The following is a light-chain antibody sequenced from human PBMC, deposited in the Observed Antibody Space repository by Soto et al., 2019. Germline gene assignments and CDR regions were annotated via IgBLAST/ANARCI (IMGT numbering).Light chain of an antibody. J-gene: IGLJ3*02. V-gene: IGLV1-47*01. Sequence: SVLTQPPSASGTPGQRVTISCSGSSSNIGNNYVHWYHQLPGTAPQLLIYGDSLRPSGVPERFSGSKSGTSVSLAISGLRSEDEGDYYCATWDDSLSGPVFGGGTK. CDR1: SSNIGNNY. CDR2: GDS. CDR3: ATWDDSLSGPV.